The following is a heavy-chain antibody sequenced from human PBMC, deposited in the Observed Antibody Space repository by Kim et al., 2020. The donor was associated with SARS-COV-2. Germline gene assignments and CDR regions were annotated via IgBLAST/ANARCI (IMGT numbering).Heavy chain of an antibody. D-gene: IGHD3-10*01. J-gene: IGHJ4*02. V-gene: IGHV4-61*01. CDR2: IYDSVST. Sequence: SETLSLTCTVSGGSVSSGNYYWSWIRQPPGKGLEWIGYIYDSVSTNYHPSLKSRVTISVDTSKNQFSLKLSSVTAADTAVYYCATRSWSPGLDYWGQGTLVIVSS. CDR3: ATRSWSPGLDY. CDR1: GGSVSSGNYY.